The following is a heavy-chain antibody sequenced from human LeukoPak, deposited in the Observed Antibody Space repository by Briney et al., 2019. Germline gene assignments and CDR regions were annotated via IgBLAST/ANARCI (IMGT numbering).Heavy chain of an antibody. CDR1: GYTFTTYG. V-gene: IGHV1-18*01. CDR2: INTYNGNT. CDR3: ARDPGTRVVDP. Sequence: ASVKVSCKASGYTFTTYGISWVRQAPGQGLEWMGWINTYNGNTNYAQKVQGRVTMTTDTSTSTAYMELRSLRSGDTALYYCARDPGTRVVDPWGQGTLVTVSS. D-gene: IGHD2-2*01. J-gene: IGHJ5*02.